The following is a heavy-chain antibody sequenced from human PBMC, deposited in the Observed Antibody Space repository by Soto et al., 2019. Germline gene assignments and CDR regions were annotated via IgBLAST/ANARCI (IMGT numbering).Heavy chain of an antibody. CDR2: ITDSSDTV. D-gene: IGHD3-3*01. CDR3: ARDFGHGYYLDY. J-gene: IGHJ4*02. CDR1: GFSFSNYN. Sequence: GGALRLSCVASGFSFSNYNMNWVRQAPGKGLEWVSYITDSSDTVHYADSVRGRFTISRDNAESSLYLQMNSLRDEDTAVYFCARDFGHGYYLDYWGRGTLVTVSS. V-gene: IGHV3-48*02.